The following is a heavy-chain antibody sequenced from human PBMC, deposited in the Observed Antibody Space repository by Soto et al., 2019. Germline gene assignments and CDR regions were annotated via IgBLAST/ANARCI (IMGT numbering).Heavy chain of an antibody. CDR2: IYPHDSDT. V-gene: IGHV5-51*01. D-gene: IGHD1-26*01. CDR1: EYTFTSYW. CDR3: ARHGRGSRLGNWFDP. Sequence: PGLPLKISNNGSEYTFTSYWSGWVSKIPGKGLEWMGIIYPHDSDTRYSPSFQGQVTISADKSISTAYLQWSSLKASDTAMYYCARHGRGSRLGNWFDPWGQGTLVTVS. J-gene: IGHJ5*02.